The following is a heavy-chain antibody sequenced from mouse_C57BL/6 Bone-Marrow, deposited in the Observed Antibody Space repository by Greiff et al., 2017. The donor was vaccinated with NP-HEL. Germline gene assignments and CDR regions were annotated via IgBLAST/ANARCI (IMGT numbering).Heavy chain of an antibody. CDR3: ARPNYYGSSRYAMDY. CDR1: GYTFTSYG. V-gene: IGHV1-81*01. Sequence: VQLQQSGAELARPGASVKLSCKASGYTFTSYGISWVKQRPGQGLEWIGEIYPRSGNTYYNEKFKGKATLTADKSSSTAYMELRSLTSEDSAVYFCARPNYYGSSRYAMDYWGQGTSVTVSS. D-gene: IGHD1-1*01. CDR2: IYPRSGNT. J-gene: IGHJ4*01.